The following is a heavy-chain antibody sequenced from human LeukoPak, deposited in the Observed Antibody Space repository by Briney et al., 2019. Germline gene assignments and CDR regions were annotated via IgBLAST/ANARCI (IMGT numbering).Heavy chain of an antibody. CDR1: GFTFDDYA. CDR2: IKGDGSST. Sequence: SGGSLRLSCAASGFTFDDYAMHWVRHTPGKGLVWVSRIKGDGSSTSYADSVKGRFTISRDNAKNTLYLQMNSLRAEDTAVYYCARDGYSFGHDFDYWGQGTLVTVSS. V-gene: IGHV3-74*01. CDR3: ARDGYSFGHDFDY. J-gene: IGHJ4*02. D-gene: IGHD5-18*01.